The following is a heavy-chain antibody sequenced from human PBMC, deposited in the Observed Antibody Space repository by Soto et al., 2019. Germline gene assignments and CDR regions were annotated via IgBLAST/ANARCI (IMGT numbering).Heavy chain of an antibody. Sequence: GGSLRLSCAASGFTFSSYAMSWVRQAPGKGLEWVSAISGSGGSTYYADSVKGRFTISRDNSKNTLYLQMNSLRAEDTAVYYCAKNYDFWSGTNWFDPWGQGTLVTVPP. D-gene: IGHD3-3*01. V-gene: IGHV3-23*01. CDR1: GFTFSSYA. CDR3: AKNYDFWSGTNWFDP. J-gene: IGHJ5*02. CDR2: ISGSGGST.